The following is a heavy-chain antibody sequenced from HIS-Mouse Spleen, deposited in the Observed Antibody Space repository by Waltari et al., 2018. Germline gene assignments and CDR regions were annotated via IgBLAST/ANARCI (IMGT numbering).Heavy chain of an antibody. CDR1: GFTFSSYW. CDR2: IKQDGSEK. V-gene: IGHV3-7*01. D-gene: IGHD5-18*01. Sequence: EVQLVESGGGLVQPGGSLRLSCAASGFTFSSYWMSWVRQAPGKGLEWVANIKQDGSEKYYVDSVNGRFTISRDNAKNSLYLQMNSLRAEDTAVYYCARDLRRGYSYGYYFDYWGQGTLVTVSS. J-gene: IGHJ4*02. CDR3: ARDLRRGYSYGYYFDY.